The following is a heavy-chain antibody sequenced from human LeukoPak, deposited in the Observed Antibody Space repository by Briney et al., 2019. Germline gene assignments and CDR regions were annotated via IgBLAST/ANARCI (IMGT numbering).Heavy chain of an antibody. Sequence: SETLSLTCAVYGGSFSGYYWRWIRQPPGKGLEWIGEINHSGSTNYNPSLKSRVTISVDTSKNQFSLKLSSGTAADTAVYYCARGIVVVVAATPYNWFDPWGQGTLVTVSS. CDR3: ARGIVVVVAATPYNWFDP. CDR2: INHSGST. CDR1: GGSFSGYY. V-gene: IGHV4-34*01. D-gene: IGHD2-15*01. J-gene: IGHJ5*02.